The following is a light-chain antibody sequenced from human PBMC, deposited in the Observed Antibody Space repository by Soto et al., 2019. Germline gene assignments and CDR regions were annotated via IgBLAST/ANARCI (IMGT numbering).Light chain of an antibody. V-gene: IGLV1-44*01. CDR2: SND. J-gene: IGLJ2*01. CDR3: ATWDDSLNGVG. CDR1: SSNIGTNT. Sequence: QSVLTQPPSASGTPGQRVSISCSGGSSNIGTNTVNWYQHLPGTAPKLLIFSNDERPSGVPDRFSGSKSGTSASLAISGLQSDDEADYYCATWDDSLNGVGFGGGTKRTVL.